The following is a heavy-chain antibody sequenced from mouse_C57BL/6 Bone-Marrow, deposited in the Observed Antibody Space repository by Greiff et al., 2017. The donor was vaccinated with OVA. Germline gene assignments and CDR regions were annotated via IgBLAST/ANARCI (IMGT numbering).Heavy chain of an antibody. CDR3: ARHGGGSSYRGYWYFDV. D-gene: IGHD1-1*01. V-gene: IGHV5-2*01. CDR1: EYEFPSHD. Sequence: EVKLMESGGGLVQPGESLKLSCESNEYEFPSHDMSWVRKTPEKRLELVAAINSDGGSTYYPDTMERRFIISRDNTKKTLYLQMSSLRSEDTALYYCARHGGGSSYRGYWYFDVWGTGTTVTVSS. J-gene: IGHJ1*03. CDR2: INSDGGST.